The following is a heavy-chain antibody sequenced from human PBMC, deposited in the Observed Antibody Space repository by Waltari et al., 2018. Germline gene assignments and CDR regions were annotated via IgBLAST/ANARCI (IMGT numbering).Heavy chain of an antibody. CDR1: GYTFTGYY. Sequence: QVQLVQSGAEVKKPGASVKVSCKAPGYTFTGYYMHWVRPAPGQGLEWMGRINPNSGGTNYAQKFQGRVTMTRDTSISTAYMELSRLRSDDTAVYYCARSRIAAAGIPFDPWGQGTLVTVSS. D-gene: IGHD6-13*01. V-gene: IGHV1-2*06. J-gene: IGHJ5*02. CDR3: ARSRIAAAGIPFDP. CDR2: INPNSGGT.